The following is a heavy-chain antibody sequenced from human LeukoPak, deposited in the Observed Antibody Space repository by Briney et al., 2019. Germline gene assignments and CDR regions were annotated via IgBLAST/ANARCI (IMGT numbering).Heavy chain of an antibody. V-gene: IGHV4-38-2*02. CDR3: ARGSGIVVVPAAIGWFDP. CDR2: IYHSGST. D-gene: IGHD2-2*01. Sequence: SETLSLTCTVSGYSISSGYYWGWIRQPPGKGLEWIGSIYHSGSTYYNPSLKSRVTISVDTSKNQFSLKLSSVTAADTAVCYCARGSGIVVVPAAIGWFDPWGQGTLVTVSS. J-gene: IGHJ5*02. CDR1: GYSISSGYY.